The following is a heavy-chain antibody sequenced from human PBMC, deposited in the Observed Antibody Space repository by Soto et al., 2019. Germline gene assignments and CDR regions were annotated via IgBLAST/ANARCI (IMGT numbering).Heavy chain of an antibody. V-gene: IGHV3-11*01. CDR1: GFIFSDYF. CDR2: ISTSARII. CDR3: AREYSAYHYHVDF. J-gene: IGHJ4*02. D-gene: IGHD4-4*01. Sequence: QVQLVESGGALVKPGGSLRLSCAASGFIFSDYFMTWIRQAPGEGLEWVAYISTSARIINYADSVKGRFTISRDNAKNSLYLQMNSLRAEDTAVYFCAREYSAYHYHVDFWGQGTVVTVSS.